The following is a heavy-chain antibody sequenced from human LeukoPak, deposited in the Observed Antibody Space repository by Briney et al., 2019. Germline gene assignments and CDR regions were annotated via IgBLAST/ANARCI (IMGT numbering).Heavy chain of an antibody. D-gene: IGHD6-13*01. Sequence: GSLRLSCAASGFTVSSNYMSWVRQAPGKGLEWVSVIYSGGSTYYADSVKGRFTISRDNSKNTLYLQMDSLRGEDTAVYYCARSGAEGTFDYWGQGTLATVSS. CDR3: ARSGAEGTFDY. CDR2: IYSGGST. V-gene: IGHV3-66*01. CDR1: GFTVSSNY. J-gene: IGHJ4*02.